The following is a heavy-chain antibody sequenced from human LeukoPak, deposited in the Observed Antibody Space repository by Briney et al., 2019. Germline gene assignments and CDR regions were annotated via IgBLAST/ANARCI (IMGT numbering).Heavy chain of an antibody. CDR2: IYSGGTT. J-gene: IGHJ4*02. CDR3: AKPYYDFWSGWD. CDR1: GFTVSRNY. Sequence: GGSLRLSCAASGFTVSRNYMSWVRQAPGRGLEWVSVIYSGGTTYYADSVKGRFAISRDISKNTLYLQMNSLTAEDTAVYYCAKPYYDFWSGWDWGQGTLVTVSS. D-gene: IGHD3-3*01. V-gene: IGHV3-53*01.